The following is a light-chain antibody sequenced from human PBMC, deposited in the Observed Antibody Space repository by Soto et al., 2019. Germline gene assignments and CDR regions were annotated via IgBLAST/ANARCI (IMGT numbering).Light chain of an antibody. J-gene: IGKJ1*01. CDR2: GAS. V-gene: IGKV3-15*01. CDR1: QSVSTN. Sequence: EIVRTQPPATLSVSPGERATLSCRASQSVSTNLAWYRQKPGQAPRLLIYGASTRATGIPARFSGSGSGTEFTLTISSLQSEDFAVYYCQQYNNWPPWTFGQGTKVEIK. CDR3: QQYNNWPPWT.